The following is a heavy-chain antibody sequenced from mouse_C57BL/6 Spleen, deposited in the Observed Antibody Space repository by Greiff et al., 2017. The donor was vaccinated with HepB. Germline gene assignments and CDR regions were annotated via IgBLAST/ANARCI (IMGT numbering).Heavy chain of an antibody. CDR3: ARSSPLYDYDGAWFAY. J-gene: IGHJ3*01. CDR2: IRNKANGYTT. CDR1: GFTFTDYY. Sequence: EVMLVESGGGLVQPGGSLSLSCAASGFTFTDYYMSWVRQPPGKALEWLGFIRNKANGYTTEYSASVKGRFTISRDNSQSILYLQMNALRAEDSATYYCARSSPLYDYDGAWFAYWGQGTLVTVSA. D-gene: IGHD2-4*01. V-gene: IGHV7-3*01.